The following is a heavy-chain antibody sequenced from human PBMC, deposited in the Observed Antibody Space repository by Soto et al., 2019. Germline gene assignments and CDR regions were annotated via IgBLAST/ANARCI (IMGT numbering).Heavy chain of an antibody. CDR1: GYTFTSYG. J-gene: IGHJ4*02. V-gene: IGHV1-18*01. Sequence: ASVKVSCKASGYTFTSYGISWVRQAPGQGLEWMGWISAYNGNTNYAQKLQGRVTMTTDTSTSTAYMELRSLRSDDTAVYYCAGAFLAGAGKYLFAFWGQGTLVTVSS. D-gene: IGHD6-13*01. CDR3: AGAFLAGAGKYLFAF. CDR2: ISAYNGNT.